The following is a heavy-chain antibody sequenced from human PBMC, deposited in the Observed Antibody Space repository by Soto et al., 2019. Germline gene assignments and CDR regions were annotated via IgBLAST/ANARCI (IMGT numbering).Heavy chain of an antibody. J-gene: IGHJ6*03. CDR3: ARVPPYDFWSGSKHYYYYMDV. D-gene: IGHD3-3*01. CDR2: IKGDGIDK. V-gene: IGHV3-7*01. CDR1: GFTFSRDW. Sequence: PGGSLRLSCTASGFTFSRDWMAWVRQAPGKGLEWVGNIKGDGIDKYYVDSVKGRFTMARDNAKNFLYLQMNSLRAEDTAVYYCARVPPYDFWSGSKHYYYYMDVWGKGTTVTVSS.